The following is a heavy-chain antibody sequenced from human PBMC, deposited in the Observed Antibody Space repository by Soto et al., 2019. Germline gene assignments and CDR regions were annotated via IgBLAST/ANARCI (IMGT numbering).Heavy chain of an antibody. D-gene: IGHD3-22*01. V-gene: IGHV3-23*01. Sequence: PGGSLRLSCAASGFTFSTYAMAWVRQAPGKGLEWVSGVSASGLNTDYADPVKGRFYISRDNSKNTVSLHMNSLRAEDAAVYYCAKCLSLRAEWFYYDSTAYYPDDAFDIWGQGTMVTVS. CDR2: VSASGLNT. J-gene: IGHJ3*02. CDR1: GFTFSTYA. CDR3: AKCLSLRAEWFYYDSTAYYPDDAFDI.